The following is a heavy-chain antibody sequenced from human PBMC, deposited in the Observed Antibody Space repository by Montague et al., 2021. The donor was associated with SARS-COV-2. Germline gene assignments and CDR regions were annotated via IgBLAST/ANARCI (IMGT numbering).Heavy chain of an antibody. D-gene: IGHD1-14*01. CDR1: DGSFSGYY. Sequence: SETLSLTCTVHDGSFSGYYWNWIRQPPGKGLEWIGEISHGGTTNXNPSLKSRATISLDKSKSQFSLKLTSVTAADTAIYYCGRGRKVVPWFRYYDMDVWGQGTTVTVSS. CDR3: GRGRKVVPWFRYYDMDV. V-gene: IGHV4-34*01. J-gene: IGHJ6*02. CDR2: ISHGGTT.